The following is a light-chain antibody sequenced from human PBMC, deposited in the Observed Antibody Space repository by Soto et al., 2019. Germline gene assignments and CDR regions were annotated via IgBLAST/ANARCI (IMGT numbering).Light chain of an antibody. CDR3: QQYYRTPPT. J-gene: IGKJ1*01. CDR1: QSVLYSSNNQNY. CDR2: WAS. Sequence: DIVMTQSPDSLAVSLGERATIKCKSSQSVLYSSNNQNYLAWYQQKPGQPPKLLIYWASTRECGVPDRFSGSGSGTDFSLTISSLQAEDVAVYYCQQYYRTPPTFGQGTKGEVK. V-gene: IGKV4-1*01.